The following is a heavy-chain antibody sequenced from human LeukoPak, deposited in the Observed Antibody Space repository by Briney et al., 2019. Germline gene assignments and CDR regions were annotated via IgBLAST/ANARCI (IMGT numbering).Heavy chain of an antibody. CDR1: GGSISSGDYY. V-gene: IGHV4-30-4*01. CDR3: ARIEVYCSGGSCYTGNWFDP. CDR2: IYYSGST. J-gene: IGHJ5*02. Sequence: PSQTLSLTCTVSGGSISSGDYYWSWIRQPPGKGLEWIGYIYYSGSTYYNPSLKSRVTISVDTSKNQFSLKLSSVTAADTAVYYCARIEVYCSGGSCYTGNWFDPWGQETLVTVSS. D-gene: IGHD2-15*01.